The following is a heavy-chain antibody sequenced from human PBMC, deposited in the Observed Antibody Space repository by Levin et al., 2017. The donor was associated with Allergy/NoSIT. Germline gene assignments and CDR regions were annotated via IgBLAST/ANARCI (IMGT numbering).Heavy chain of an antibody. V-gene: IGHV3-48*03. D-gene: IGHD4/OR15-4a*01. CDR3: ARAPSRYDASGSLDS. Sequence: GESLKISCTASGFTFGSYQMHWVRQAPGKGLEWISYISDGGSTTYYADSVKGRFTVSRDNAKNSLFLQMDSLRGDDTAVYYCARAPSRYDASGSLDSWGQGTLVTVSS. CDR1: GFTFGSYQ. J-gene: IGHJ4*02. CDR2: ISDGGSTT.